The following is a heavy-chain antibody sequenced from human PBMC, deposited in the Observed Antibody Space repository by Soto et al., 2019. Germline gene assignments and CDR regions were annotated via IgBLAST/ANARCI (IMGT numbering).Heavy chain of an antibody. Sequence: QVQLVQSGAEVKKPGSSVKVSCKASGDTFSNYAINWVRQAPGQGLEWMGGIIPISGSASYAQKFRGRVTITADESTSIAYMELSSLRSEDTAVYYCARSRGLIVVVTATALYYSGMDVWGQGTTVTVSS. CDR3: ARSRGLIVVVTATALYYSGMDV. D-gene: IGHD2-21*02. CDR1: GDTFSNYA. V-gene: IGHV1-69*01. CDR2: IIPISGSA. J-gene: IGHJ6*02.